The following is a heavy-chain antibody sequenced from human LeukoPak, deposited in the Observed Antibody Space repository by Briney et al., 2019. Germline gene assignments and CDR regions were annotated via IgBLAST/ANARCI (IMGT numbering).Heavy chain of an antibody. J-gene: IGHJ3*02. Sequence: PGGSLRLSCAASGFTFSDYYMGWIRQAPGKGLEWVSYISSSGSTIYYADSVKGRFTISRDNAKNSLYLQMNSLRAEDTAVYYCARDAELGYDAFDIWGQGTMVTVSS. V-gene: IGHV3-11*04. CDR2: ISSSGSTI. D-gene: IGHD5-18*01. CDR3: ARDAELGYDAFDI. CDR1: GFTFSDYY.